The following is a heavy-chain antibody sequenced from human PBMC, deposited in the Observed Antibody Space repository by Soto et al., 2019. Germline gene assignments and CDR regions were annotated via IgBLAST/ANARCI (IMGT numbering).Heavy chain of an antibody. D-gene: IGHD2-2*01. CDR1: GFTFGSYA. CDR3: AKALRPSLNFFSYMDV. V-gene: IGHV3-23*01. CDR2: LGGNGFTT. J-gene: IGHJ6*03. Sequence: EVQLWESGGGLVQPGGSLRLSCVVSGFTFGSYAMSWVRQAPEKGPEWVAVLGGNGFTTYYADSVKGRFTISGDRSKRTLFLQLHSLRADDTGVYYCAKALRPSLNFFSYMDVWGRATSVTVSS.